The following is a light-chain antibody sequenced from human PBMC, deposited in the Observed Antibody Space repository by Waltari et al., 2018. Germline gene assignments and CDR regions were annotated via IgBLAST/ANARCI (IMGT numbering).Light chain of an antibody. CDR1: RSDVDPSKS. J-gene: IGLJ7*01. Sequence: QSALTQPRSVSGSPGQSVTISCTGLRSDVDPSKSLSWYQQHPDNAPKLIIFDVSERPSGISDRFSGSKSGNAASLTISGLQPDDEADYYCCSYANSLTFVFGGGTKLTVL. CDR2: DVS. V-gene: IGLV2-11*01. CDR3: CSYANSLTFV.